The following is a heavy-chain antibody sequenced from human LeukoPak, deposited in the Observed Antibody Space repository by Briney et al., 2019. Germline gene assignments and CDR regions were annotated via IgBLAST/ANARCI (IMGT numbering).Heavy chain of an antibody. CDR3: ARVGHYYDSSGYYYYYYMDV. V-gene: IGHV4-39*07. CDR2: IFYSGST. J-gene: IGHJ6*03. CDR1: GGSISTSNYY. Sequence: NSSETLSLTCTVSGGSISTSNYYWGWIRQPPGKGLEWIGNIFYSGSTYYSPSLRSRVTMSVDTSKNQFSLKLSSVTAADTAVYYCARVGHYYDSSGYYYYYYMDVWGKGTTVTISS. D-gene: IGHD3-22*01.